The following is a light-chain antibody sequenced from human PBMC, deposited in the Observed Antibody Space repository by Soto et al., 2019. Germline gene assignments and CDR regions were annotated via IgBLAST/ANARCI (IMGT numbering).Light chain of an antibody. J-gene: IGKJ3*01. CDR3: QQYNNWPPFT. Sequence: EKVMTQSPDTMAVRSGGRANLYCRASQNIRSNLAWYQQKPGQAPRLLIYETSIRAPGIPARFSGSGSGTEFTLTISSLQSEDFAVYHCQQYNNWPPFTFGPGTKADIK. CDR1: QNIRSN. CDR2: ETS. V-gene: IGKV3-15*01.